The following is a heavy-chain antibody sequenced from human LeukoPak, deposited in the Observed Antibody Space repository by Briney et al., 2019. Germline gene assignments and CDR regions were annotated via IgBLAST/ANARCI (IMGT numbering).Heavy chain of an antibody. CDR2: ISGSAYAT. Sequence: PGGSLILSCAASGYTFNNYAVSWLRQPPGKGLEWVPTISGSAYATYYADSVKGRFTISRDNSKNTLYLQLSTLRAEDTAIYYRARNDGDWQRYYFELWGQGSLVTVSS. J-gene: IGHJ4*02. CDR3: ARNDGDWQRYYFEL. CDR1: GYTFNNYA. V-gene: IGHV3-23*01. D-gene: IGHD4-17*01.